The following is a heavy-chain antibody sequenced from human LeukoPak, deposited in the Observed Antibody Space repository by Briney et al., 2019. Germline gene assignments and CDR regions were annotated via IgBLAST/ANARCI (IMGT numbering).Heavy chain of an antibody. D-gene: IGHD3-16*02. V-gene: IGHV3-9*01. CDR1: GFTLDDYA. CDR3: ARIIGAFGTYRYDS. CDR2: TSWNNGRI. J-gene: IGHJ4*02. Sequence: GGSLRLSCAASGFTLDDYAMHWVRQAPGKGLEWVSGTSWNNGRIGYANSVNGRFTISRDNAENSLYLQMNSLRAEDTAVYYCARIIGAFGTYRYDSWGQGTLVSVSS.